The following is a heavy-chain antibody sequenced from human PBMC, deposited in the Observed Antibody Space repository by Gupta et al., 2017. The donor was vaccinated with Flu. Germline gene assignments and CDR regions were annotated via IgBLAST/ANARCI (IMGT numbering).Heavy chain of an antibody. Sequence: EVQLLESGGGLVQPGGSLRLSCAASGLTFTRDAMSWVRQAPGKGLEWVSTISASGGSTYYSDSVKGRFTISRDNSKNTLYLQMNSLRAADTAVYFCASHVDTVMVTGHFDCWGQGTLVIVSS. CDR1: GLTFTRDA. V-gene: IGHV3-23*01. J-gene: IGHJ4*02. CDR2: ISASGGST. CDR3: ASHVDTVMVTGHFDC. D-gene: IGHD5-18*01.